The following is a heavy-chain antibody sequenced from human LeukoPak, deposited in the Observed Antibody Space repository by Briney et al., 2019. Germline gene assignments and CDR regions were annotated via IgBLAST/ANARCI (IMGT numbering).Heavy chain of an antibody. V-gene: IGHV3-21*01. Sequence: GGSLRLSCAASGFTFSSYSMNWVRQAPGKGLEWVSSISSSSSYIYYADSVKGRFTISRDNAKNSLYLQMNSLRAEDTAVYYCARVGVSTAGYFDYWGQGTLVTVSS. CDR2: ISSSSSYI. D-gene: IGHD2-8*01. J-gene: IGHJ4*02. CDR3: ARVGVSTAGYFDY. CDR1: GFTFSSYS.